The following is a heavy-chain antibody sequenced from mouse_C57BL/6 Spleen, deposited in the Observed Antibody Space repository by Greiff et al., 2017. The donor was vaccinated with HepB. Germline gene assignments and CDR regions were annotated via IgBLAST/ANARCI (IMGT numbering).Heavy chain of an antibody. V-gene: IGHV1-26*01. CDR1: GYTFTDYY. CDR3: ARLSWDGFAY. Sequence: EVQLQQSGPELVKPGASVKISCKASGYTFTDYYMNWVKQSHGKSLEWIGDINPNNGGTSYNQKFKGKATLTVDKSSSTAYMELRSLTSEDSAVYYCARLSWDGFAYWGQGTLVTVSA. J-gene: IGHJ3*01. CDR2: INPNNGGT. D-gene: IGHD4-1*01.